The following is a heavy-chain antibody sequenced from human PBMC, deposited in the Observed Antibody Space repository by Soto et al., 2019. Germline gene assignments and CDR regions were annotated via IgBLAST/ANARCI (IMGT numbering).Heavy chain of an antibody. D-gene: IGHD3-9*01. CDR1: GYTFTSYD. CDR3: ARVVIAGYFDWLPRGNYYYGMDV. CDR2: MNPNSGNT. J-gene: IGHJ6*02. Sequence: GASVKVSCKXSGYTFTSYDINWVRQATGQGLEWMGWMNPNSGNTGYAQKFQGRVTMTRNTSISTAYMELSSLRSEDTAVYYCARVVIAGYFDWLPRGNYYYGMDVWGQGTTVTVSS. V-gene: IGHV1-8*01.